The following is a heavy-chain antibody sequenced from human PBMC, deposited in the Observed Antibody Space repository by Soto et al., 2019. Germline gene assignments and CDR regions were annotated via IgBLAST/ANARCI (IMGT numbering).Heavy chain of an antibody. CDR2: IYYSGST. D-gene: IGHD6-19*01. CDR1: GGSISSYY. J-gene: IGHJ3*02. Sequence: QVQLQESGPGLVKPSETLSLTCTVSGGSISSYYCSWIRQPPGKGLEWIGYIYYSGSTNYNPSLKSRVTISVDTSKNQFSLKLSSVTAADTAVYYCARSEYSSGWYSAFDIWGQGTMVTVSS. CDR3: ARSEYSSGWYSAFDI. V-gene: IGHV4-59*08.